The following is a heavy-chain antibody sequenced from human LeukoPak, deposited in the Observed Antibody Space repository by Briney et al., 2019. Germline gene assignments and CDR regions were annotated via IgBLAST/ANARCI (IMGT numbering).Heavy chain of an antibody. CDR3: ARGSGYHFDY. J-gene: IGHJ4*02. V-gene: IGHV4-59*01. CDR2: IYYSGST. Sequence: SETLSLTCTVSGGSISSYYWSWIRQPPGKGLEWIGYIYYSGSTNYNPSLKSRVTISVHTSKNLFSLKLSSVTAADTAVYYCARGSGYHFDYWGQGTLVTVSS. CDR1: GGSISSYY. D-gene: IGHD6-25*01.